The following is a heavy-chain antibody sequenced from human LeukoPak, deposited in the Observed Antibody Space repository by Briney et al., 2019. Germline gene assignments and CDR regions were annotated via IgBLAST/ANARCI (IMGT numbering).Heavy chain of an antibody. D-gene: IGHD1-7*01. V-gene: IGHV4-39*07. J-gene: IGHJ4*02. CDR3: ARYGITGTTQYEPDY. CDR1: GGSISSSSYY. CDR2: IYYSGST. Sequence: TSETLSLTCTVSGGSISSSSYYWGWIRQPPGKGLEWIGSIYYSGSTYYNPSLKSRVTISVDTSKNQFSLKLSSVTAADTAVYYCARYGITGTTQYEPDYWGQGTLVTVSS.